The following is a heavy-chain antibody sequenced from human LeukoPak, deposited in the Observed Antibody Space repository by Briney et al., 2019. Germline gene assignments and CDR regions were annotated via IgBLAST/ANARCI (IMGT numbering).Heavy chain of an antibody. CDR1: GYTFTSYG. V-gene: IGHV1-18*01. CDR3: ATTRDGYNPEFDY. J-gene: IGHJ4*02. CDR2: ISAYNGNT. Sequence: ASVKVSCKASGYTFTSYGISWVRQAPGQGLEWMGWISAYNGNTNYAQKLQGRVTMTEDTSADTAYMEVSNLRSEDTAVYYCATTRDGYNPEFDYWGQGTLVTVSS. D-gene: IGHD5-24*01.